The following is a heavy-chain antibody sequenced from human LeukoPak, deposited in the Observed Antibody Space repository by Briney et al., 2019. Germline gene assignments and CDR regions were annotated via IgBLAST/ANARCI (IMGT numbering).Heavy chain of an antibody. J-gene: IGHJ2*01. D-gene: IGHD3-16*02. CDR2: IYSGGNP. CDR3: AREQITFGGIIARDWYFDL. Sequence: PGGSLRLSCAASGFTFSTYWMTWVRQAPGKGLEWVSVIYSGGNPYYADSVKGRFTISRDNSKNTLYLQMNSLRVEDTAVYYCAREQITFGGIIARDWYFDLWGRGTLVTVSS. V-gene: IGHV3-53*01. CDR1: GFTFSTYW.